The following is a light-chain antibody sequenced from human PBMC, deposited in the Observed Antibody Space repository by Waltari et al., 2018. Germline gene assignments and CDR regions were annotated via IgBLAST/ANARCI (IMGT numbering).Light chain of an antibody. Sequence: QSALTQPAAVSGSPGQSITLSCTGTNSDVGGHNSVSWYQQHPGKAPKVIVYDVSNRPSGVSNRFSGSKSGNMASLTISGLQAEDEADYYCSSYTSRSTLVVFGGGTKVTVL. CDR2: DVS. CDR1: NSDVGGHNS. V-gene: IGLV2-14*03. J-gene: IGLJ2*01. CDR3: SSYTSRSTLVV.